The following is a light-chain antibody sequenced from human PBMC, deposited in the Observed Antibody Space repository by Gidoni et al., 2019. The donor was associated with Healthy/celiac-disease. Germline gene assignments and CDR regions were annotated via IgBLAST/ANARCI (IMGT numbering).Light chain of an antibody. CDR3: QQSYSTLA. CDR1: QSISSY. Sequence: DIQMTQSPSSPSASVGDRVTITCRAIQSISSYLNWYQQKPGKAPKLLIYAASSLQSGVPSRFSGSGSGTDFTLSISSLQPEEFATYYCQQSYSTLAFGQXTKVESK. V-gene: IGKV1-39*01. CDR2: AAS. J-gene: IGKJ1*01.